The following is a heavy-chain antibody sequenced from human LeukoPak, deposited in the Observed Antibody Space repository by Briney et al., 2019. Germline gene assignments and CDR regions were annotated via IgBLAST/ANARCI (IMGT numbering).Heavy chain of an antibody. J-gene: IGHJ4*02. V-gene: IGHV4-31*03. Sequence: PSETLSITCTVSGGSVSGGGSFWSWLRQRPGRGLEWIGYIFYSGTTYYNPSLKSRVTISLQMSQNQFSLRLNSVTAADTAIYYCARENSYGTRYFDYWGQGTPVTVSS. CDR1: GGSVSGGGSF. CDR3: ARENSYGTRYFDY. CDR2: IFYSGTT. D-gene: IGHD5-18*01.